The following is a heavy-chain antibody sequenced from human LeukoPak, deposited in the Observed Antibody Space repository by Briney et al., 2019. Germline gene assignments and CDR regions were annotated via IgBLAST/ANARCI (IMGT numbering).Heavy chain of an antibody. V-gene: IGHV3-23*01. Sequence: QPGGSLRLSCAASGLTFSSYAMSWVRQAPGKGLEWVSAISGSGGSTYYADSVKGRFTISRDNSKNTLYLQMNSLRAEDTAVYYCAKVSRVELSYNYWGQGTLVTVSS. J-gene: IGHJ4*02. CDR2: ISGSGGST. CDR3: AKVSRVELSYNY. CDR1: GLTFSSYA. D-gene: IGHD3-16*02.